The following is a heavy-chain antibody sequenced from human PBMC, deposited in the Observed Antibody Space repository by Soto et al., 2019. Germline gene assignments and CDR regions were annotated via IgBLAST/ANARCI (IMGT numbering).Heavy chain of an antibody. D-gene: IGHD6-19*01. J-gene: IGHJ5*02. CDR1: GFTFSSYA. CDR2: ISYDGSNK. CDR3: ARDAYSSGWYWFDP. V-gene: IGHV3-30-3*01. Sequence: GGSLRLSCAASGFTFSSYAMHWVRQAPGKGLEWVAVISYDGSNKYYADSVKGRFTISRDNSKNTLYLQMNSLRAEDTAVYCCARDAYSSGWYWFDPWGQGTLVTVSS.